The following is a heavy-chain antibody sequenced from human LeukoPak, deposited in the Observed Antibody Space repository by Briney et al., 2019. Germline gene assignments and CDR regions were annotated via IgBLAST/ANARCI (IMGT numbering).Heavy chain of an antibody. Sequence: SETLSLTCAVYGGSFSGYYWSWIRQPPGKGLEWIGSIYYSGSTYYNPSLKSRVTISVDTSKNQFSLKLSSVTAADTAVYYCARLWFGEMIFDYWGQGTLVTVSS. V-gene: IGHV4-34*01. J-gene: IGHJ4*02. D-gene: IGHD3-10*01. CDR3: ARLWFGEMIFDY. CDR2: IYYSGST. CDR1: GGSFSGYY.